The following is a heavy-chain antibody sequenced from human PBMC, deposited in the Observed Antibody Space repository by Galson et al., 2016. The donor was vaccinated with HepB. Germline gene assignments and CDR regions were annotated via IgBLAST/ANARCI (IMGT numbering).Heavy chain of an antibody. J-gene: IGHJ6*02. Sequence: QSGADVKKPGDSVKVSCKASGYTFSNYGITWVRQAPGQGLEWMGWISGYDAATNYAQKLQGRVTMTTDTSTSTAYMELRSLISDDTAMYYCARGGKEGMDVWGQGTTVTVSS. V-gene: IGHV1-18*01. D-gene: IGHD3-16*01. CDR1: GYTFSNYG. CDR3: ARGGKEGMDV. CDR2: ISGYDAAT.